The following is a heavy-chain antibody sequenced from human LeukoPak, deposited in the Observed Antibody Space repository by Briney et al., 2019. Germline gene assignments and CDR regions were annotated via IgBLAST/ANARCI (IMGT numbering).Heavy chain of an antibody. CDR2: IYSGGST. CDR3: AKDLEIQNEQWLVRDKYYFYGMDV. CDR1: GFTVSSNY. D-gene: IGHD6-19*01. Sequence: GGSLRLSCAASGFTVSSNYMSWVRQAPGKGLEWVSVIYSGGSTYYADSVKGRFTISRDNSRNTLHLQMNSLRAEDTAVYYCAKDLEIQNEQWLVRDKYYFYGMDVWGQGTTVTVSS. J-gene: IGHJ6*02. V-gene: IGHV3-53*05.